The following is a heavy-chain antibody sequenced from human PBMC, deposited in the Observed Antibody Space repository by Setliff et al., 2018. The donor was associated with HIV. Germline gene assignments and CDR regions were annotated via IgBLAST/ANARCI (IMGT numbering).Heavy chain of an antibody. V-gene: IGHV4-34*01. J-gene: IGHJ5*02. CDR1: GGSSSGYD. CDR2: INHSGST. CDR3: ARRWGIRGYSS. Sequence: SETLSLTCAVYGGSSSGYDWSWIRQPPGKGLEWIGEINHSGSTNYNPSLKSRVTISVDTSKNQFSLKLYSVTAADTSDCARRWGIRGYSSWGQGTLVTVSS. D-gene: IGHD5-18*01.